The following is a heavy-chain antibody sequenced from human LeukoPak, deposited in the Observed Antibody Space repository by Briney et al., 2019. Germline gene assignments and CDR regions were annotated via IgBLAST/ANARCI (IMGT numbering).Heavy chain of an antibody. CDR2: ISSSGTNM. V-gene: IGHV3-21*01. D-gene: IGHD5-18*01. CDR1: GFIFNGYT. CDR3: ARGGGYSYGSFDY. J-gene: IGHJ4*02. Sequence: GGSLRLSCEASGFIFNGYTMNWVRQAPGKGLEWVSSISSSGTNMYYADSVKGRFTISRDNAKNSLSLQMNSLRAEDTAVYYCARGGGYSYGSFDYWGQGTLVTVSS.